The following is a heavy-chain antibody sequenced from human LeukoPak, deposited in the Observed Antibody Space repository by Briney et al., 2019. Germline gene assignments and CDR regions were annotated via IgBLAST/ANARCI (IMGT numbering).Heavy chain of an antibody. Sequence: PSETLSLTCTVSGGSIRSYYWSWIRQPPGKGLEWIWDIHYTGSTNYNPSLKSRVTISVHTSKNHFSLKMSSVTATETAVYFCARHSSSWYPEYWGQGNLVTVSS. D-gene: IGHD6-13*01. V-gene: IGHV4-59*08. CDR3: ARHSSSWYPEY. CDR2: IHYTGST. CDR1: GGSIRSYY. J-gene: IGHJ4*02.